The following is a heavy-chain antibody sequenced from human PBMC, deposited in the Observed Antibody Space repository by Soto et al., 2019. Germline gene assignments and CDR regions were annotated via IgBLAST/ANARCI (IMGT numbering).Heavy chain of an antibody. J-gene: IGHJ4*01. CDR2: TKSADSGQ. V-gene: IGHV3-7*01. D-gene: IGHD3-10*01. CDR3: ARDSGYGSRSSVNHQLDY. Sequence: GSLRRSCSASGFNFGSYGMSWARQAPGKGLAWVDTTKSADSGQQYVEYVKGRFTMAGDNAQTSLYLQLDSLREEDTAVYYCARDSGYGSRSSVNHQLDYWGHETLVTVSS. CDR1: GFNFGSYG.